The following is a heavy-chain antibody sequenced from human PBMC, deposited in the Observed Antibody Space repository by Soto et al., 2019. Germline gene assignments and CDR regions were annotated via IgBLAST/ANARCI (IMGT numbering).Heavy chain of an antibody. Sequence: GGSLRLSCAASGFTFSSYAMSWVRQAPGKGLEWVSAISGSGGSTYYADSVKGRFTISRDNSKNTLYLQMNSLRAEDTAVYYCTKALYCSSTSCYSGGDTFQIWGQGTMVTVSS. D-gene: IGHD2-2*01. CDR1: GFTFSSYA. CDR2: ISGSGGST. V-gene: IGHV3-23*01. J-gene: IGHJ3*02. CDR3: TKALYCSSTSCYSGGDTFQI.